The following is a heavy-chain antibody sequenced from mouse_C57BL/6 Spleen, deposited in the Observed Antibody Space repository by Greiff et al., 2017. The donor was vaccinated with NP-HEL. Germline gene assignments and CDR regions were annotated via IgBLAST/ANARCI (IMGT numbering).Heavy chain of an antibody. CDR2: INPNNGGT. D-gene: IGHD1-1*01. V-gene: IGHV1-26*01. J-gene: IGHJ3*01. Sequence: VQLQQSGPELVKPGASVKISCKASGYTFTDYYMNWVKQSHGKSLEWIGDINPNNGGTSYNQKFKGKATLTVDKSSSTAYMELRSLTSEDSAVYYCCGSWGVYYYGSSSFAYWGQGTLVTVSA. CDR1: GYTFTDYY. CDR3: CGSWGVYYYGSSSFAY.